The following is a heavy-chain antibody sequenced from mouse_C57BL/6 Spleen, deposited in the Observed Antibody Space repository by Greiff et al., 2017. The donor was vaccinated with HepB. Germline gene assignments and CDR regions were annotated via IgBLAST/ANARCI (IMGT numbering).Heavy chain of an antibody. CDR3: ARTSGYYYGSSYWYFDV. CDR2: IYPGDGDT. J-gene: IGHJ1*03. Sequence: QVQLQQSGAELVKPGASVKISCKASGYAFSSYWMNWVKQRPGKGLEWIGQIYPGDGDTNYNGKFKGKATLTADKSSSTAYMQLSSLTSEDSAVYFCARTSGYYYGSSYWYFDVWGTGTTVTVSS. CDR1: GYAFSSYW. D-gene: IGHD1-1*01. V-gene: IGHV1-80*01.